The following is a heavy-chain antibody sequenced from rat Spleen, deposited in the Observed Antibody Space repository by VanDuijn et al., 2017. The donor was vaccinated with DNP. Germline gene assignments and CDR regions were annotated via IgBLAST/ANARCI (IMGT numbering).Heavy chain of an antibody. CDR2: IDAGRGST. CDR3: ASSNWGYYWYFDF. V-gene: IGHV1-43*01. J-gene: IGHJ1*01. Sequence: QVQLQQSGVELAKPGSSVKISCKASGYTFNSYYRGWIKQTTGQGLDYIGYIDAGRGSTNYNEKFRGKATLTVDKSSSTAFLQLSSLTPDDSAVYYCASSNWGYYWYFDFWGPGTMVTVSS. CDR1: GYTFNSYY. D-gene: IGHD5-1*01.